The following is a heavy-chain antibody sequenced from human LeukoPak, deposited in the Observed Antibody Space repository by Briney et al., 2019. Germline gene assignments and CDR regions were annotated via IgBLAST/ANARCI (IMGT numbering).Heavy chain of an antibody. Sequence: SETLSLTCAVYGGSFSGYYWSWIRQPPGKGLEWIGEINHSGSTNYNPSLKSRVTISVDTSKNLFSLKLSSVTAADTAVYYCAREGGGSGSYGRLDYWGQGTLVTVSS. CDR1: GGSFSGYY. CDR3: AREGGGSGSYGRLDY. D-gene: IGHD1-26*01. CDR2: INHSGST. J-gene: IGHJ4*02. V-gene: IGHV4-34*01.